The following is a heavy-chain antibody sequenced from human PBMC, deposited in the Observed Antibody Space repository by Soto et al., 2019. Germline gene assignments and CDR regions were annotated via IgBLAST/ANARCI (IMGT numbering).Heavy chain of an antibody. CDR3: ARRRYCGYDCYHKHYYGMDV. CDR2: VIPALTTT. V-gene: IGHV1-69*08. J-gene: IGHJ6*02. CDR1: GDTFSSYI. D-gene: IGHD2-21*02. Sequence: QVQLVQSGAEVKKPGSSVRVSCRSSGDTFSSYIVNWLRLAPGRGLEWMGRVIPALTTTDYAQNFRGRVTISADRSTNTFYLDLSSLRSDDTAVYYCARRRYCGYDCYHKHYYGMDVWGQGSLVTVAS.